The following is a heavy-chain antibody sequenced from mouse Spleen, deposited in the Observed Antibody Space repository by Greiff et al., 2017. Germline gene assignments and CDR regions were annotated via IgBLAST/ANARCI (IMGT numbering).Heavy chain of an antibody. J-gene: IGHJ3*01. V-gene: IGHV2-4*02. Sequence: VMLVESGPGLVQPSQSLSITCTVSGFSLTSYGVHWVRQPPGKGLEWLGVIWSGGSTDYNAAFISRLSISKDNSKSQVFFKMNSLQADDTAIYYCARNRLTTAWFAYWGQGTLVTVSA. CDR2: IWSGGST. D-gene: IGHD2-1*01. CDR1: GFSLTSYG. CDR3: ARNRLTTAWFAY.